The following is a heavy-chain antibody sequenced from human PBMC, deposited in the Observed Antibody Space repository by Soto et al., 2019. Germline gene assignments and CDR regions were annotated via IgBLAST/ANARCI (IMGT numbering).Heavy chain of an antibody. CDR1: GGTFSSYA. Sequence: QVQLVQSGAEVKKPGSSVKVSCKASGGTFSSYAISWVRQAPGQGLEWMGGIIPIFGTANYAQKFQGRVTITADESTSTAYRELSSLRSEDTAVYYCAGGYSSGWPRTKEIDYWGQGTLVTVSS. CDR2: IIPIFGTA. CDR3: AGGYSSGWPRTKEIDY. V-gene: IGHV1-69*01. D-gene: IGHD6-19*01. J-gene: IGHJ4*02.